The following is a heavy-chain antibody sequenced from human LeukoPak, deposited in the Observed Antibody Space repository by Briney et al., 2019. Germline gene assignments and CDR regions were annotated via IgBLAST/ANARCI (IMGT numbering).Heavy chain of an antibody. J-gene: IGHJ4*02. D-gene: IGHD4-23*01. V-gene: IGHV3-53*01. CDR3: ARRAGGYSHPYDY. Sequence: AAGSLRLSCAVSGFTVSGNYMSWARQAPGKGLEWVSLIYSGGTTYYADSVKGRFTISRDNSKNTLYLQMNSLRAEDTAVYYCARRAGGYSHPYDYWGQGILVTVSS. CDR1: GFTVSGNY. CDR2: IYSGGTT.